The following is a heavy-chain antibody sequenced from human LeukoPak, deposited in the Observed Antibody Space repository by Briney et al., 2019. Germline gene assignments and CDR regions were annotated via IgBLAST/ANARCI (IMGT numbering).Heavy chain of an antibody. D-gene: IGHD2-15*01. Sequence: PSETLSLTCTVSGGSITSHYWSWIRQPPGKGLEWIGYIYYSRGTNYNPSLKSRVTTSVDTSKDQFSLRLSSVTATDTAVYYCARGAGWWDYWGQGTLVTVSS. CDR2: IYYSRGT. V-gene: IGHV4-59*11. J-gene: IGHJ4*02. CDR3: ARGAGWWDY. CDR1: GGSITSHY.